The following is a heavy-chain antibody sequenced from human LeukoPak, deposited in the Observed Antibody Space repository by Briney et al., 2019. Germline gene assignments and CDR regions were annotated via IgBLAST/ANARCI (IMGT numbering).Heavy chain of an antibody. D-gene: IGHD2-21*02. CDR3: TSWGDTTAEYFQR. Sequence: GGSLRLSCAASGFTFSSYAMHWVRQAPGKGLEWVAVISYDGSNKYYADSVKGRFTISRDNAQNSMYLQMNSLRVEDTAVYYCTSWGDTTAEYFQRWGQGTLVTVSS. J-gene: IGHJ1*01. CDR1: GFTFSSYA. V-gene: IGHV3-30-3*01. CDR2: ISYDGSNK.